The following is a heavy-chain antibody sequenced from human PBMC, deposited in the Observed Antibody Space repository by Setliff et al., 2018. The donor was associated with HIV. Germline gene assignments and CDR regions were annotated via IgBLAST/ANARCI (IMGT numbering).Heavy chain of an antibody. CDR2: IYSSGTT. V-gene: IGHV4-39*01. CDR3: ARSPGPSYCSGGSCYDYFDY. Sequence: SETLSLTCTVYGASISNSNSYWGWIRQPPGKRLEWLGSIYSSGTTSYNPSLSSRLTISVDTSKNQVSLRLSSVTAADTAVYYCARSPGPSYCSGGSCYDYFDYWGQGTLVTVSS. J-gene: IGHJ4*02. CDR1: GASISNSNSY. D-gene: IGHD2-15*01.